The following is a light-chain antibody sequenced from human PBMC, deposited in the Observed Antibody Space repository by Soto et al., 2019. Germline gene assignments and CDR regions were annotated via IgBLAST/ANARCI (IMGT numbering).Light chain of an antibody. V-gene: IGKV1-27*01. CDR3: QKNITSPLT. CDR2: AAS. CDR1: QAIGCY. Sequence: DIQVTQSPSALSASLGDRVTITCRANQAIGCYLAWFKQQPGKVPKLLIYAASTLKSGVPSRFSGSGSGTDFTVTISRLQPEDIATYYCQKNITSPLTFGDGTRVKI. J-gene: IGKJ4*01.